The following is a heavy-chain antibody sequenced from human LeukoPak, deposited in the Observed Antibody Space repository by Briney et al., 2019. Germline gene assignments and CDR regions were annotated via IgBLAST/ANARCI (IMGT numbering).Heavy chain of an antibody. J-gene: IGHJ3*02. D-gene: IGHD3-10*01. Sequence: PGGSLRLSCAASGFTVSSNYMSWVRQAPGKGLEWVSVIYSGGSTYYADSVKGRFTISRDNSKNTLYLQMNSLRAEDTAVYYCATKAYGSGIDDAFDIWGQGTMVTVSS. V-gene: IGHV3-66*01. CDR3: ATKAYGSGIDDAFDI. CDR2: IYSGGST. CDR1: GFTVSSNY.